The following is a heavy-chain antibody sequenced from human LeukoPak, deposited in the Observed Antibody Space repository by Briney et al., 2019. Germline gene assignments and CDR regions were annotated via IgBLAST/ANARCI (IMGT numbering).Heavy chain of an antibody. Sequence: GGSLRLSCAASGFIVNSYAMSWVRQAPGKGLAWVSLIYSDGVTQYADSVKGRFTISRDNSKNTLYLQMNSLRDEDTAVYFCARDRAEGRTWVEFDPWGQGTLVTVSS. CDR1: GFIVNSYA. CDR2: IYSDGVT. J-gene: IGHJ5*02. CDR3: ARDRAEGRTWVEFDP. V-gene: IGHV3-66*02.